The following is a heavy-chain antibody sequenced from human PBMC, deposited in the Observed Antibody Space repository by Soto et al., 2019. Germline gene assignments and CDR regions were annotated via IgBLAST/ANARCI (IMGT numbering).Heavy chain of an antibody. V-gene: IGHV4-39*01. CDR1: GVSVSSSGFY. CDR3: ARHKLRNYYDSSGYFYRDAFDL. J-gene: IGHJ3*01. CDR2: IYYSGRT. D-gene: IGHD3-22*01. Sequence: SETLSLTCTVSGVSVSSSGFYWGWIRQPPGKGLEWIGGIYYSGRTYYTPSLTSRVTISVDASRNQFSLKLSSVTAADTAVYFCARHKLRNYYDSSGYFYRDAFDLWGQGTMVTV.